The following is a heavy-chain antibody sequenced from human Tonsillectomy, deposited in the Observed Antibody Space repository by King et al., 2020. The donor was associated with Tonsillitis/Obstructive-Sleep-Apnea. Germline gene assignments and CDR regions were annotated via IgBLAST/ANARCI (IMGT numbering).Heavy chain of an antibody. V-gene: IGHV3-21*01. CDR2: ISSSSGDI. CDR3: AREGFGDLGESFDY. CDR1: GFIFSSYS. J-gene: IGHJ4*02. Sequence: VQLVESGGGLVKPGGCLRVSCAASGFIFSSYSMNWVRQAPGKGLEWVSSISSSSGDIYYADSVKGRFTISRDNAKNSLYLQMNSLRAEDTAVYYCAREGFGDLGESFDYWGQGTLVTVSS. D-gene: IGHD3-16*01.